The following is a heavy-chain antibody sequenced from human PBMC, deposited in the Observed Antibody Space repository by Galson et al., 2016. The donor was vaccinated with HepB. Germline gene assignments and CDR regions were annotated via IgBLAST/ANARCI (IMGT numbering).Heavy chain of an antibody. CDR2: ISYDGTDK. CDR1: GFTFNTYA. CDR3: VRDKSSWNLGKFYYYGLDV. Sequence: SLRLSCAASGFTFNTYAMHWFRQAPGKGLEWVALISYDGTDKYYADSVKGRFTISRDNSNNTMYVQMNSLRADDTAVYYCVRDKSSWNLGKFYYYGLDVWGHGTRVTVSS. J-gene: IGHJ6*02. D-gene: IGHD2-15*01. V-gene: IGHV3-30*04.